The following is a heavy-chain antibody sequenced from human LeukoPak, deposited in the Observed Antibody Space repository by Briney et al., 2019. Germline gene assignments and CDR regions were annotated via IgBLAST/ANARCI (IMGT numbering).Heavy chain of an antibody. Sequence: SETLSLTCAVYGRSFSGYYWSWIRQPPGKGLEWIGEINHSGSTNYNPSLKSRVTISVDTSKNQFSLKLSSVTAADTAVYYCARSVMVRGVGELDYWGQGTLVTVSS. V-gene: IGHV4-34*01. D-gene: IGHD3-10*01. CDR3: ARSVMVRGVGELDY. CDR1: GRSFSGYY. J-gene: IGHJ4*02. CDR2: INHSGST.